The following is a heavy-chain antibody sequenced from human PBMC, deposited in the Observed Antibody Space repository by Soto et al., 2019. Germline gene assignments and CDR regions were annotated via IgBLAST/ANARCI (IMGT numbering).Heavy chain of an antibody. D-gene: IGHD2-21*02. V-gene: IGHV4-59*01. CDR3: ARNCGGDCTNFDC. J-gene: IGHJ4*02. Sequence: SETLSLTCTVSGGSISGYSWSWIRQPPGKGLEWIAHLSYSGSTNYNPSLKSRVTISVDTSKNLFSLKLTSVTAADTAVYYCARNCGGDCTNFDCWGQGTLVTVSS. CDR1: GGSISGYS. CDR2: LSYSGST.